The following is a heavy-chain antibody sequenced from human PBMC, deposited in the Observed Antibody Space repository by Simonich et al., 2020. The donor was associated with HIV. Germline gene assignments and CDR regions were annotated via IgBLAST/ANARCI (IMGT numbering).Heavy chain of an antibody. D-gene: IGHD3-9*01. J-gene: IGHJ4*02. V-gene: IGHV4-34*01. CDR1: GGSFSVYY. Sequence: QVQLQQWGAGLLKPSETLSLTCAVYGGSFSVYYWNWIRQPPGKGLGWIGEINHSGNTKNNPSLKSRLIISLDTSKNQFSLKLNSMTAADTAVYYCARPSYYEFLTGLYLWGQGTLVTVSS. CDR3: ARPSYYEFLTGLYL. CDR2: INHSGNT.